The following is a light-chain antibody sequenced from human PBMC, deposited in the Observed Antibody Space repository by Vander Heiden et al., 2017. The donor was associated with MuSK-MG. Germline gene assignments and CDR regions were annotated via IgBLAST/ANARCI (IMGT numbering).Light chain of an antibody. CDR3: MQGKQFRT. CDR1: PSLVHSDRNTY. Sequence: DTAMTQTSLSPPVTLGQPAPIPCRSSPSLVHSDRNTYLSWLQQRPGQPPRLLIYKISNRFSGVPDRFSGTGAGTDFTLKISRVEAEDIEVYYCMQGKQFRTFGAGTKVEIK. J-gene: IGKJ4*01. CDR2: KIS. V-gene: IGKV2-24*01.